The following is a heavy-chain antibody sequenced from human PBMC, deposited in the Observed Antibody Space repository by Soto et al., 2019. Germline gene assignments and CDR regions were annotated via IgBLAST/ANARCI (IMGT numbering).Heavy chain of an antibody. V-gene: IGHV3-72*01. D-gene: IGHD1-26*01. J-gene: IGHJ4*02. CDR2: VRDKANGYTT. Sequence: EVQLVESGGGLVEPGGSLRLSCAASGFIFSDHYMDWVRQAPGKGLEWIGRVRDKANGYTTEYAVSVRGRFTVSRDDSKNSLDLQMNSLQIEDTAMYYCVRNLASGGTYYIDYWGQGTLVTVSS. CDR1: GFIFSDHY. CDR3: VRNLASGGTYYIDY.